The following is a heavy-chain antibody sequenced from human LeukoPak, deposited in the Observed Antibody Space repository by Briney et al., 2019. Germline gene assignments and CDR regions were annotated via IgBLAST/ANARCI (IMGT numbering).Heavy chain of an antibody. V-gene: IGHV4-39*01. CDR1: GGSVSSSSYY. CDR3: ARHQSYGSGTYYAPFDF. D-gene: IGHD3-10*01. CDR2: IYYSGST. Sequence: PSETLSLTCTVSGGSVSSSSYYWGWIRQPPMKGLEWIGSIYYSGSTEYNLSLKSRVTISVDTSRNQFSLKLSSVTAADTAVYYCARHQSYGSGTYYAPFDFWAQGILVTVSS. J-gene: IGHJ4*02.